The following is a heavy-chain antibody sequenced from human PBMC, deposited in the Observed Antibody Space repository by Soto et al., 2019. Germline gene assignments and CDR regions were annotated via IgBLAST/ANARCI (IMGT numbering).Heavy chain of an antibody. D-gene: IGHD1-1*01. J-gene: IGHJ6*02. CDR3: ARDLSAGTNPNHSFYYGMDV. CDR2: ISSSSSYI. Sequence: GGSLRLSCAASGFTFSSYSMNWVRQAPGKGLEWVSSISSSSSYIYYADSVKGRFTISRDNAKNSLYLQMNSLRAEDTAVYYCARDLSAGTNPNHSFYYGMDVWGQGTTVTVSS. V-gene: IGHV3-21*01. CDR1: GFTFSSYS.